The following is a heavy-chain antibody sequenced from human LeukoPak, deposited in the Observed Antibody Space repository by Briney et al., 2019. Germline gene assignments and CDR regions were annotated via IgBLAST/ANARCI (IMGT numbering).Heavy chain of an antibody. V-gene: IGHV3-23*01. D-gene: IGHD3-10*01. Sequence: PGGSLRLSCAASGFTFSSYAMSWVRQAPGKGLEWVSAISGSGGSTYYADSVKGRFTISRDNSKNTLYLQMNSLRAEDTAVYYCAKDSNWGYGSGSYYNWGQGTLVTVSS. CDR3: AKDSNWGYGSGSYYN. CDR2: ISGSGGST. CDR1: GFTFSSYA. J-gene: IGHJ4*02.